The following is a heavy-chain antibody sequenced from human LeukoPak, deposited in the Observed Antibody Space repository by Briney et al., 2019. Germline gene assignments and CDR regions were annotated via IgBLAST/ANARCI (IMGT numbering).Heavy chain of an antibody. V-gene: IGHV3-21*01. Sequence: GGSLRLSCAASGFTFSSYSMNWVCQAPGKGLEWVSSISSSSYIYYADSVKGRFTISRDNAKNSLYLQMNSLRAEDTAVYYCARRYCSSTSCGPASNWFDPWGQGTLVTVSS. CDR3: ARRYCSSTSCGPASNWFDP. D-gene: IGHD2-2*01. CDR1: GFTFSSYS. J-gene: IGHJ5*02. CDR2: ISSSSYI.